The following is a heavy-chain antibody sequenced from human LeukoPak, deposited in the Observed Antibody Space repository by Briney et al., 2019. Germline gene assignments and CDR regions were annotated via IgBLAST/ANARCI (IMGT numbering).Heavy chain of an antibody. J-gene: IGHJ4*02. D-gene: IGHD6-13*01. CDR1: GFTFSSYE. CDR3: AREAGSSWFAPLDD. V-gene: IGHV3-48*03. CDR2: ISSSGSTI. Sequence: GGSLRLSCAASGFTFSSYEMNWVRQAPGKGLEWGSYISSSGSTIYYADSVKGRFTISRDNAKNSLYLQMNSLRAEDTAVYYCAREAGSSWFAPLDDWGQGTLVTVSS.